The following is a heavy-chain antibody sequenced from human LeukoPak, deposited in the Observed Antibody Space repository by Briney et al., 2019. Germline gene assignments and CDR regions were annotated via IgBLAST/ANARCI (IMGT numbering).Heavy chain of an antibody. V-gene: IGHV1-24*01. CDR3: ANSIVGHAPGHFDY. D-gene: IGHD1-26*01. Sequence: ASVKVSCKVSGYTLTELSMHWVRQAPGKGLEWMGGFDPEDGETIYAQEFQGRVTMTEDTSTDTAYMELSSLRSEDTAVYYCANSIVGHAPGHFDYWGQGTLVTVSS. J-gene: IGHJ4*02. CDR1: GYTLTELS. CDR2: FDPEDGET.